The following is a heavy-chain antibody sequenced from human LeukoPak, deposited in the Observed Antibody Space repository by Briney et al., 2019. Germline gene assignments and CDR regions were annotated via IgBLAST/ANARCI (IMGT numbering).Heavy chain of an antibody. V-gene: IGHV3-48*01. Sequence: GGSLRLSCAASEFTFSSYTMTGVRQPPGKGLEWVSNIGTSSTTIYYADSVKGRFTISRDNAKNSLYLQMNSLRADDTAVYYCARFAAGGSYYYYMDVWGKGTTVTVSS. J-gene: IGHJ6*03. D-gene: IGHD6-25*01. CDR2: IGTSSTTI. CDR1: EFTFSSYT. CDR3: ARFAAGGSYYYYMDV.